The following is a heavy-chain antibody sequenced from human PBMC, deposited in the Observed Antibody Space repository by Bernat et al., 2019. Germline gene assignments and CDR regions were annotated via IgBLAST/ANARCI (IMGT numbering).Heavy chain of an antibody. Sequence: QVQLVESGGGVVQPGRSLRLSCAASGFIFSTYGMHWVRQAPGKGLDWVSYISSSSSYTNYADSVKGRFTISRDNAKNSLYLQMNSLRAEDTAVYYCARGTSTSAPYIDVWGKGTTVTVSS. V-gene: IGHV3-11*05. CDR3: ARGTSTSAPYIDV. J-gene: IGHJ6*03. CDR1: GFIFSTYG. CDR2: ISSSSSYT.